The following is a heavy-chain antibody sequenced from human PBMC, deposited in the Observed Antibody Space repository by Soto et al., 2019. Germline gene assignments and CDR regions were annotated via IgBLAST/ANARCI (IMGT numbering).Heavy chain of an antibody. D-gene: IGHD5-18*01. Sequence: PGGSLRLSCAASGFTFSSYAMHWVRQAPGKGLEWVAVISYDGSNKYYADSVKGRFTISRDNSKNTLYLQMNGLRAEDTAVYYCARENTAMVTYGMDVWGQGPTVTVSS. V-gene: IGHV3-30-3*01. CDR2: ISYDGSNK. CDR1: GFTFSSYA. J-gene: IGHJ6*02. CDR3: ARENTAMVTYGMDV.